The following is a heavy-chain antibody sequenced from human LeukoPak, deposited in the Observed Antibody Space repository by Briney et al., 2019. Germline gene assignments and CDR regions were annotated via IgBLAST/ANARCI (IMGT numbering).Heavy chain of an antibody. J-gene: IGHJ4*02. CDR2: IYSDGNT. D-gene: IGHD1-14*01. V-gene: IGHV3-53*01. CDR3: ARGVEPLAANTLAY. Sequence: GGSLRLSCAASGFTGITNDMAWVRQAPGKGLEWVSFIYSDGNTKYADSVQGRFTISRDKSKNTLYLEMNSLSPDDTAVYYCARGVEPLAANTLAYWGQGTLVTVSS. CDR1: GFTGITND.